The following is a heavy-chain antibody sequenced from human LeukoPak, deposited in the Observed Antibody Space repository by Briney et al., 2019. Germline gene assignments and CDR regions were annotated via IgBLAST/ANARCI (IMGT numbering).Heavy chain of an antibody. D-gene: IGHD3-22*01. CDR2: ISGSGGST. CDR1: GFTFSSFA. CDR3: ANAQRGFYYYFDS. Sequence: GGSLRLSCAASGFTFSSFAMSWVRQAPGKGLEWVSAISGSGGSTYYADSVKGRFTIPRDNSKNTLYLQMNSLRAEDTAVHYFANAQRGFYYYFDSWGQGALVTVSS. V-gene: IGHV3-23*01. J-gene: IGHJ4*02.